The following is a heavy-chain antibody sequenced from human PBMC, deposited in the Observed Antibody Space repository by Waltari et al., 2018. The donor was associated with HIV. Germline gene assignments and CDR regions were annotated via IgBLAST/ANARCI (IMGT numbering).Heavy chain of an antibody. CDR1: GGSISSYY. CDR3: ARLYYDFWSGYPDWFDP. CDR2: IYYSGST. J-gene: IGHJ5*02. Sequence: GPGLVKPSETLSLTCTVSGGSISSYYWSWIRQPPGKGLEWIGYIYYSGSTNYNPSLKSRVTISVDTSKNQFSLKLSSVTAADTAVYYCARLYYDFWSGYPDWFDPWGQGTLVTVSS. V-gene: IGHV4-59*08. D-gene: IGHD3-3*01.